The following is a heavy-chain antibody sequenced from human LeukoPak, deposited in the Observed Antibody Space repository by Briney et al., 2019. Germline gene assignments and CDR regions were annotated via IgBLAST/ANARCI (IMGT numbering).Heavy chain of an antibody. V-gene: IGHV4-59*05. CDR3: AREYSSGWYRDY. CDR1: GGSISSYY. D-gene: IGHD6-19*01. CDR2: IYYSGST. J-gene: IGHJ4*02. Sequence: SETLSLTCTVSGGSISSYYWSWIRQPPGKGLEWIGSIYYSGSTYYNPSLKSRVTISVDTSRNQFSLKLSSVTAADTAVYYCAREYSSGWYRDYWGQGTLVTVSS.